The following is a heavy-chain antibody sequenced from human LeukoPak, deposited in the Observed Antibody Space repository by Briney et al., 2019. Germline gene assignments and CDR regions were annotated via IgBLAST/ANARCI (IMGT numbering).Heavy chain of an antibody. J-gene: IGHJ1*01. V-gene: IGHV3-64*01. D-gene: IGHD1-26*01. Sequence: PGGSLRLSCAASGFTFSSYAMHWVRQAPGKGLEYVSAISSNGGSTYYANSVKGRFTISRDNSKNTLYLQMGSLRAEDMAVYYCARDAVGATIFYHFQHWGQGTLVTVSS. CDR1: GFTFSSYA. CDR3: ARDAVGATIFYHFQH. CDR2: ISSNGGST.